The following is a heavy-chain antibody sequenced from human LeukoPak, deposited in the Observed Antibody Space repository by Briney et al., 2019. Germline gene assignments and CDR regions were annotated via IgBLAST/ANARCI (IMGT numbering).Heavy chain of an antibody. Sequence: SETLSLTCTVSGYSISSGSYWGWIRQPPGKGLEWIGSIYHSGSTYYNPSLKSRVTISVDTSKNQFSLKLSSVTAADTAVYYCARGKAPYSSSWSVYYYYYYYMDVWGKGTTVTISS. CDR1: GYSISSGSY. J-gene: IGHJ6*03. V-gene: IGHV4-38-2*02. CDR3: ARGKAPYSSSWSVYYYYYYYMDV. CDR2: IYHSGST. D-gene: IGHD6-13*01.